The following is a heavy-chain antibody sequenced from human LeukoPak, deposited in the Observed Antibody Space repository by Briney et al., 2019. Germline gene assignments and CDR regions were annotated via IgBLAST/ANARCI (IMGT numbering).Heavy chain of an antibody. D-gene: IGHD3-10*01. CDR1: GGSFSGYY. V-gene: IGHV4-34*01. J-gene: IGHJ4*02. CDR3: ARKRSRYGSGGYSPGGFDY. CDR2: INHSGST. Sequence: SETLSLTCAVYGGSFSGYYWSWIRQPPGKGLEWIGEINHSGSTNYNPSLKSRVTISVDTSKNQFSLKLSSVTAADTAVYYCARKRSRYGSGGYSPGGFDYWGQGTLVTVSS.